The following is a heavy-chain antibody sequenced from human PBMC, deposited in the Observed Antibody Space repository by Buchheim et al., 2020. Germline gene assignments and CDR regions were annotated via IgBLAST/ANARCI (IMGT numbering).Heavy chain of an antibody. CDR3: ARDRGAHDYGPIDF. CDR2: IHSTGLA. Sequence: QVQLQESGPGLVKPSQTLSLTCTVSGVSISSGPFYWTWIRQQPGKGLEWLGYIHSTGLAYSSPSLSSRLSMSVDTSQNQFSLTLTAVTAADTAIYYCARDRGAHDYGPIDFWGQGAL. J-gene: IGHJ4*02. CDR1: GVSISSGPFY. D-gene: IGHD4-17*01. V-gene: IGHV4-31*03.